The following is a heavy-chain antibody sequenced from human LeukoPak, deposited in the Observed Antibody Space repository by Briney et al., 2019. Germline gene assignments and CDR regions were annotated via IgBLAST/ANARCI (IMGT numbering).Heavy chain of an antibody. J-gene: IGHJ4*02. Sequence: PSETLSLTCAVYGGSFSGYYWTWIRQPPGKGLEWIGEINHSGSTNYNPSLKSRVTISVDTSKNQFSLKLSSVTAADTAVYYCAREVPTYDFWSGYSISRFDYWGQGTLVTVSS. CDR2: INHSGST. D-gene: IGHD3-3*01. V-gene: IGHV4-34*01. CDR1: GGSFSGYY. CDR3: AREVPTYDFWSGYSISRFDY.